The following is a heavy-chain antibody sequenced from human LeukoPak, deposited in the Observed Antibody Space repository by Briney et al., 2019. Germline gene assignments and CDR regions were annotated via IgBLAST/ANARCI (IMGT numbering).Heavy chain of an antibody. J-gene: IGHJ4*02. V-gene: IGHV4-59*01. CDR3: ARGRGSQGY. D-gene: IGHD1-26*01. Sequence: SETLSLTCTVSGGSISSYYWSWIRQPPGKGLEWTGYIYYSGSTNYNPSLKSRVTISVDTSKNQFSLKLSSVTAADKAVYYCARGRGSQGYWGQGTLVTVSS. CDR1: GGSISSYY. CDR2: IYYSGST.